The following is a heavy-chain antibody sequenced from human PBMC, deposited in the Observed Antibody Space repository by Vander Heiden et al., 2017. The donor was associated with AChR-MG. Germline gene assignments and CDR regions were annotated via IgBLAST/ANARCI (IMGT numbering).Heavy chain of an antibody. CDR3: ARDLFVVAGGCTNGVCYPLGMDV. Sequence: QVQLVQSGAEVKKPGSSVKVPCKASGGTFSSYAISRVRQAPGQGLEWMGGIIPIFGTANYAQKFQGRVTITADESTSTAYMELSSLRSEDTAVYYCARDLFVVAGGCTNGVCYPLGMDVWGQGTTVTVSS. CDR2: IIPIFGTA. D-gene: IGHD2-8*01. CDR1: GGTFSSYA. V-gene: IGHV1-69*01. J-gene: IGHJ6*02.